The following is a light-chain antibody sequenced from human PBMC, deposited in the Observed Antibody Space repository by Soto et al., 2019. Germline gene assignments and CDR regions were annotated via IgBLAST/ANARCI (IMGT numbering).Light chain of an antibody. CDR2: DVN. Sequence: QSVLTQPASVSGSPGQSITISCTGTSSDVGGYNYVSWYQHHPDKAPKLMIYDVNNRPSGVSNRFSGSKSGNTASLTISGLQAEDEAAYYCSSYTSSSTRLLFGGGTKLTVL. J-gene: IGLJ2*01. V-gene: IGLV2-14*03. CDR3: SSYTSSSTRLL. CDR1: SSDVGGYNY.